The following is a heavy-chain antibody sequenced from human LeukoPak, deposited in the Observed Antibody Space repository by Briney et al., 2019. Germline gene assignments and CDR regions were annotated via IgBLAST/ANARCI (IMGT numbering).Heavy chain of an antibody. Sequence: ASVKVSCKASGYTFTSYGISWVRQAPGQGLEWMGWISAYNGNTNYAQKLQGRVTMTTDTSTSTAYMELRSLRSDDTAVYYCARSRYCSSTSCYTPYYYYMDVWGKGTTVTVSS. CDR2: ISAYNGNT. CDR1: GYTFTSYG. D-gene: IGHD2-2*02. CDR3: ARSRYCSSTSCYTPYYYYMDV. V-gene: IGHV1-18*01. J-gene: IGHJ6*03.